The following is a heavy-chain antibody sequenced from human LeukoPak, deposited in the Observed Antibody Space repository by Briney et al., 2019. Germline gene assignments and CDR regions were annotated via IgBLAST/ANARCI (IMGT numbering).Heavy chain of an antibody. CDR1: GYTLTSYG. V-gene: IGHV1-18*01. J-gene: IGHJ4*02. Sequence: GASVKVSCKASGYTLTSYGISWVRQAPGQGLEWMGWISAYNGNTRYAQKLQGRVTMTTDSSTSTAYMELRSLRSDDTAVYYCARGEVPPHYFDFWGQGTLVTVSS. CDR3: ARGEVPPHYFDF. CDR2: ISAYNGNT.